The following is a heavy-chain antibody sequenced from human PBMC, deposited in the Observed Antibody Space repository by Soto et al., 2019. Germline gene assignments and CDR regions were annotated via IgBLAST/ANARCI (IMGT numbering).Heavy chain of an antibody. CDR3: ARGRIFEGLLPKAGYYYGMDV. D-gene: IGHD3-3*01. Sequence: SETLSLTCAVYGGSFSGYYWSWIRQPPGNGLEWIGEINHSGSTNYNPSLKSRVTISVDTSKNQFSLKLSSVTAADTAVYYCARGRIFEGLLPKAGYYYGMDVWGQGTTVTVSS. CDR2: INHSGST. J-gene: IGHJ6*02. CDR1: GGSFSGYY. V-gene: IGHV4-34*01.